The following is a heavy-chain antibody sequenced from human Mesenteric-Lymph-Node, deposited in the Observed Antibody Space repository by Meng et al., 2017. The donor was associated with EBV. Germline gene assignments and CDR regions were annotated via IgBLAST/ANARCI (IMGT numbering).Heavy chain of an antibody. CDR1: GYTFTDFDYY. Sequence: EVQLEQSGAEVQKPGATVKVSCKVFGYTFTDFDYYMYWVRQAPGKGLEWMGLVHPEDGETIYAEKFQGRVIITADTSTDTAYMELSSLRSEDTAVYYCARSGTMVQGVMAYDWFDPWGQGTLVTVSS. J-gene: IGHJ5*02. D-gene: IGHD3-10*01. CDR2: VHPEDGET. CDR3: ARSGTMVQGVMAYDWFDP. V-gene: IGHV1-69-2*01.